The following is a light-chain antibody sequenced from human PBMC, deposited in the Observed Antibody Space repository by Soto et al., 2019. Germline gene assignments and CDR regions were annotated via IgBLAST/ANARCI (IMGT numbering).Light chain of an antibody. J-gene: IGKJ5*01. V-gene: IGKV3-11*01. CDR2: DAS. CDR1: QSVSSY. CDR3: QQYGTSPIT. Sequence: EIVLTQSPATLYLSPGERATLSCRASQSVSSYLAWYQQKPGQAPRLLIYDASNRATGIPARFSGSGSGTDFTLTISRLEPEDFALYYCQQYGTSPITFGQGTRLEIK.